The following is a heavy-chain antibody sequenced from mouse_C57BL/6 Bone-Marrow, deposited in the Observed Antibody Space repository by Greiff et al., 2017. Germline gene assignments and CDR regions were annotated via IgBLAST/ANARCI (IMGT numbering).Heavy chain of an antibody. J-gene: IGHJ4*01. V-gene: IGHV2-9*01. D-gene: IGHD2-4*01. CDR1: GFSLTSYG. Sequence: VQLVESGPGLVAPSQSLSITCTVSGFSLTSYGVDWVRQPPGKGLEWMGGIWGGGSTNYNSAHMSRLSISKDNSKSQVFLKMNNLQTDNTAMYYCAKDDYDGRYYAMDYWGQGTSVTVSS. CDR2: IWGGGST. CDR3: AKDDYDGRYYAMDY.